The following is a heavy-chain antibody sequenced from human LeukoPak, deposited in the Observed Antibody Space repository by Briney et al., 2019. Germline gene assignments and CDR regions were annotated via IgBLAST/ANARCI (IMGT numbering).Heavy chain of an antibody. J-gene: IGHJ4*02. D-gene: IGHD3-16*02. V-gene: IGHV3-7*01. CDR2: IKQDGSEK. CDR1: GFTFNTYT. CDR3: ARAHSYVWGSYRQYYFDY. Sequence: GGSLRLSCAASGFTFNTYTMHWVRQAPGKGLEWVANIKQDGSEKYYVDSVKGRFTISRDNAKNSLYLQMNSLRAEDTAVYYCARAHSYVWGSYRQYYFDYWGQGTLVTVSS.